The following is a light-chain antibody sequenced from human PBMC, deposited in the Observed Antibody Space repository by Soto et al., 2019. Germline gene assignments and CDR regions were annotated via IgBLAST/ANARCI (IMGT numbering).Light chain of an antibody. V-gene: IGKV1-16*01. Sequence: DIQMTQSPSSLSASVGDRVTIGCRASQNINTYLAWFQQKPGKAPKSLIYAATNLQGGVPSRFVGTGFGTEYSLTISSLQPEDVATYYCQKYERYPPSYGGGTKLDI. CDR1: QNINTY. CDR3: QKYERYPPS. J-gene: IGKJ4*01. CDR2: AAT.